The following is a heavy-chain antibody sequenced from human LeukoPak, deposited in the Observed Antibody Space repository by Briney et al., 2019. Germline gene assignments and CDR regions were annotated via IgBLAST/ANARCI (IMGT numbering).Heavy chain of an antibody. Sequence: PGGSLRLSCAASGFTFSSYTMNRVRQAPGKGLEWVSSISPSGHSTWNADSVKGRFTISRDNAKNSLYLQMNSLRAEDTAIYYCGRDFVGESGAGGPWGQGTLITVSS. V-gene: IGHV3-21*01. J-gene: IGHJ5*02. CDR2: ISPSGHST. CDR1: GFTFSSYT. D-gene: IGHD3-10*01. CDR3: GRDFVGESGAGGP.